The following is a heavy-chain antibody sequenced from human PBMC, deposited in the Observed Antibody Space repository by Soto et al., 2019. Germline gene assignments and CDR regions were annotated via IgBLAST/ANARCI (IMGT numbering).Heavy chain of an antibody. CDR1: GLIFSDYH. Sequence: EVQLVESGGGLVQPGGSLRLSCAASGLIFSDYHMDWVRQAPGKGLEWVGRIRRKANSYTTEYAASVKGRFTMARDDANHSLYLQMNRLKSEDTAVYYCAMLGGWAGGSSGMDVWGQGTTVTVSS. CDR3: AMLGGWAGGSSGMDV. J-gene: IGHJ6*02. D-gene: IGHD6-19*01. V-gene: IGHV3-72*01. CDR2: IRRKANSYTT.